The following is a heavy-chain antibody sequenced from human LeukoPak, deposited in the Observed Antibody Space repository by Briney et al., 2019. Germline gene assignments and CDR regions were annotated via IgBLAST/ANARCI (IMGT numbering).Heavy chain of an antibody. J-gene: IGHJ5*02. CDR1: GFTFSSYA. CDR2: ISGSGGST. CDR3: AKVAIVVVPAADNWFDP. D-gene: IGHD2-2*01. V-gene: IGHV3-23*01. Sequence: PGGSLRLSCAASGFTFSSYAMSWVRQAPGKGLEWVSAISGSGGSTYYADSVKSRFTISRDTSKNTLYLQMNSLRAEDTAVYYCAKVAIVVVPAADNWFDPWGQGTLVTVSS.